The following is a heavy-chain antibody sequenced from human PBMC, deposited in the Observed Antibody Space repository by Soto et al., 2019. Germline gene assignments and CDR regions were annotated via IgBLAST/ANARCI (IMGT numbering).Heavy chain of an antibody. CDR3: ARIAAAGTYFQH. Sequence: SSETLSLTCTVSGGSISSGDYYWSWIRQPPGKGLEWIGYIYYSGSTYYNPSLKSRVTISVDTSKNQFALKLSSVTAADTAVYYCARIAAAGTYFQHWGQGTLVTVSS. CDR1: GGSISSGDYY. V-gene: IGHV4-30-4*01. D-gene: IGHD6-13*01. J-gene: IGHJ1*01. CDR2: IYYSGST.